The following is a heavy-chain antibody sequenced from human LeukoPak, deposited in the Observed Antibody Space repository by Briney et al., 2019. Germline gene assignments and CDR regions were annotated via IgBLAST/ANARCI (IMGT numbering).Heavy chain of an antibody. D-gene: IGHD4-17*01. CDR2: IIPLLGIA. CDR3: ARNPPGGDYLYFDY. J-gene: IGHJ4*02. Sequence: ASVKVSCKASGGTFSSYTISWVRQAPGQGLEWMGRIIPLLGIANYAQKFQGRVTITADKSTSTAYMELSSLRAEDTAVYYCARNPPGGDYLYFDYWGQGTLVTVSS. V-gene: IGHV1-69*02. CDR1: GGTFSSYT.